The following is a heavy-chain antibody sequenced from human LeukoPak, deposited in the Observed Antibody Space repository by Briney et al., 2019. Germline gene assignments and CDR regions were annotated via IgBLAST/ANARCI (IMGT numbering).Heavy chain of an antibody. CDR1: GFTFSDYN. CDR2: ISRRGSTK. D-gene: IGHD2-15*01. CDR3: ARVLRYCSGGNCYSGGLGYMDV. Sequence: GGSLRLSCAASGFTFSDYNMRWIRQAPGKGLECVSSISRRGSTKYYADSVKGRVTISRDNAKNSLFLQMNSLRAEDTAVYYCARVLRYCSGGNCYSGGLGYMDVWGKGTTVTISS. V-gene: IGHV3-11*01. J-gene: IGHJ6*03.